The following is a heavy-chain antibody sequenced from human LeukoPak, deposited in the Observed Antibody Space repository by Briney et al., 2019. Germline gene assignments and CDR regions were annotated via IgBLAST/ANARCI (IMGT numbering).Heavy chain of an antibody. V-gene: IGHV3-11*01. J-gene: IGHJ4*02. CDR1: GFNFSDYY. CDR2: ISSSGSTI. CDR3: ARSYTARITMVRGANHDY. D-gene: IGHD3-10*01. Sequence: GGSLRLSCAASGFNFSDYYMSWIRQAPGKGLEWVAYISSSGSTIYYADSVKGRFTISRDNAKNSLYLQMNSLRAEDTAVYYCARSYTARITMVRGANHDYWGQGTLVTVSS.